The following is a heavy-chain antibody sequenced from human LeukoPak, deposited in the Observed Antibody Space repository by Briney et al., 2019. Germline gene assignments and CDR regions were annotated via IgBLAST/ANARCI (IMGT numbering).Heavy chain of an antibody. CDR2: IWYDGSYK. CDR3: ARTITDDHNRLGALDI. J-gene: IGHJ3*02. Sequence: GGSPRLSCAASGYTFSSHGMHWVRQAPDKGLEWVAIIWYDGSYKYYADSVQGRFTISRDNSKNTLYLQMNSLRAEDTAVYYCARTITDDHNRLGALDIWGQGTMVTVSS. CDR1: GYTFSSHG. D-gene: IGHD3-10*01. V-gene: IGHV3-33*01.